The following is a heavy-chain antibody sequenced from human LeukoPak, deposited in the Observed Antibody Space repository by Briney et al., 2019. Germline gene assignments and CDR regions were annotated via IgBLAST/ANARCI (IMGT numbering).Heavy chain of an antibody. V-gene: IGHV1-69*13. CDR3: AREVMVRGVRGWFDP. CDR1: GGTFSSYA. J-gene: IGHJ5*02. D-gene: IGHD3-10*01. Sequence: SVTVSCKASGGTFSSYAISWVRQAPGQGLEWMGGIIPIFGTANYAQKFQGRVTITADESTSTAYMELSSLRSEDTAVYYCAREVMVRGVRGWFDPWGQGTLVTVSS. CDR2: IIPIFGTA.